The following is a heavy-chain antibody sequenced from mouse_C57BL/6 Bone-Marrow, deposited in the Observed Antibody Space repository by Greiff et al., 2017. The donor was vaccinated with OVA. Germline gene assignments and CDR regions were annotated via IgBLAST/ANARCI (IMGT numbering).Heavy chain of an antibody. Sequence: EVQLQESGPGLVKPSQSLSLTCSVTGYSITSGYYWNWIRQFPGNKLEWMGYISYDGSNNYNPSLKNRISITRDTSKNQFFLKLNSVTTEDTATYYCARDYGSFYWGQGTTLTVSS. CDR1: GYSITSGYY. J-gene: IGHJ2*01. V-gene: IGHV3-6*01. D-gene: IGHD1-1*01. CDR3: ARDYGSFY. CDR2: ISYDGSN.